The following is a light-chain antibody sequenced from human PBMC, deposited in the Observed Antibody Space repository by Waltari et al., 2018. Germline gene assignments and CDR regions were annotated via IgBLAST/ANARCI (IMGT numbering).Light chain of an antibody. CDR1: KLGDRF. J-gene: IGLJ3*02. Sequence: SYELTQPPSVSVSPGQTASITCSGYKLGDRFASWYQQKPGQSPVVVIYQDTKRPSGIPERFAGSNSETTATLTISGSQATDEAGYYCQAGHAGTVVFGGGTKLAVL. V-gene: IGLV3-1*01. CDR3: QAGHAGTVV. CDR2: QDT.